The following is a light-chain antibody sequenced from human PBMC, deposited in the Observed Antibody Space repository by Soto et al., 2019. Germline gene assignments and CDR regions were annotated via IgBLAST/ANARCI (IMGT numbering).Light chain of an antibody. J-gene: IGKJ1*01. V-gene: IGKV1-5*03. Sequence: DIPMTQSPSTLSASVGDRVTITCRASQSISSWLAWYQQKPGKAPKLLIYKASSLESGVPSRFSGSGSGTEFTLNISSLQPDDFATYYYQQYNSSSSWTFGQGPKVEIK. CDR2: KAS. CDR3: QQYNSSSSWT. CDR1: QSISSW.